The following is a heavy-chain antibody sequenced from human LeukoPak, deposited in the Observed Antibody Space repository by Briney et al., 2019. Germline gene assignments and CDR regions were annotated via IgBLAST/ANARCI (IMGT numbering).Heavy chain of an antibody. V-gene: IGHV4-61*08. Sequence: PSETLSLTCTVSGGSISSGGYYWSWIRQPPGKGLEWIGYIFYTGSTNYNPSLKSRVTISVDTSKDQFSLKLSSVTAADTAVYYCARHTSGWSPFNYWGQGTLVTVSS. J-gene: IGHJ4*02. D-gene: IGHD6-13*01. CDR2: IFYTGST. CDR3: ARHTSGWSPFNY. CDR1: GGSISSGGYY.